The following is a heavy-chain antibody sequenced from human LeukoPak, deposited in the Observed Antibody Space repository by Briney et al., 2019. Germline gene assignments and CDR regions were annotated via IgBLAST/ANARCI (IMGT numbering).Heavy chain of an antibody. J-gene: IGHJ4*02. CDR3: VRDWSFAFDH. CDR2: ITHTTA. V-gene: IGHV3-48*02. D-gene: IGHD1-26*01. CDR1: GFAFTSHW. Sequence: GGSLRLSCAASGFAFTSHWMNWVRQAPGKGLEWISYITHTTAQYADSVKGRFTISKDNAKNSLYLQMNSLRHEDTAVYYCVRDWSFAFDHWGQGSQVTVSS.